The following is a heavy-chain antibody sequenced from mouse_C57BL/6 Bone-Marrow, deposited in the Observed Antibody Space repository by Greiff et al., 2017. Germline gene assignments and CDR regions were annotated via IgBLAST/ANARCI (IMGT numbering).Heavy chain of an antibody. V-gene: IGHV2-5*01. CDR3: AKNPWHYYAMDY. CDR1: GFSLTSYG. Sequence: VQGVESGPGLVQPSQSLSITCTVSGFSLTSYGVHWVRQSPGKGLEWLGVIWRGGSTDYNAAFMSRLSITKDNSKSQVFFKMNSLQADDTAIYYCAKNPWHYYAMDYWGQGTSVTVSS. CDR2: IWRGGST. J-gene: IGHJ4*01.